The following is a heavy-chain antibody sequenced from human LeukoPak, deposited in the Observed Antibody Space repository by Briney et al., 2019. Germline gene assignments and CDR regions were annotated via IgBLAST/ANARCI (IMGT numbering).Heavy chain of an antibody. V-gene: IGHV3-53*01. J-gene: IGHJ6*03. CDR1: GFTVSSNY. CDR3: ARGITRGHNYYYYYMDV. Sequence: GGPLRLSCAASGFTVSSNYMSWVRQAPGKGLEWVSVIYSGGSTYYADSVKGRFTISRDNSKNTLYLQMNSLRAEDTAVYYCARGITRGHNYYYYYMDVWGKGTTVTVSS. D-gene: IGHD7-27*01. CDR2: IYSGGST.